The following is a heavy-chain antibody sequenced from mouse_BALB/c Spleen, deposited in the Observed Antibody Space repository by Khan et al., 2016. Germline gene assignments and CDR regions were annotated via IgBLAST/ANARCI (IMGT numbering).Heavy chain of an antibody. CDR1: GYTFTDYN. D-gene: IGHD4-1*01. Sequence: IQLVQSGPELVKPGASVKISCKASGYTFTDYNMHWVKQSHGKSLEWIGYIYPYNGGTGYNQKFKSKATLSVENFSSTVYMDLRSLTSEDSAVYYCAREGNWAFDYWGQGTTLTVSS. CDR3: AREGNWAFDY. CDR2: IYPYNGGT. J-gene: IGHJ2*01. V-gene: IGHV1S29*02.